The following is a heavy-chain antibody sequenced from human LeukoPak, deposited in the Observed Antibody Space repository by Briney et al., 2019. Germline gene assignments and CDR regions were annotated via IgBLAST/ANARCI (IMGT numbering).Heavy chain of an antibody. CDR1: GGTISSYY. D-gene: IGHD6-19*01. J-gene: IGHJ4*02. Sequence: SETLSLTCTVSGGTISSYYWNWIRQPPGKGLEWIGYIHYSGSTKYNPSLKSRVTISVDTSKNQFSLKLSSVTAADTAVYYCARWYSSGWASDYWGQGTLVTVSS. CDR3: ARWYSSGWASDY. V-gene: IGHV4-59*08. CDR2: IHYSGST.